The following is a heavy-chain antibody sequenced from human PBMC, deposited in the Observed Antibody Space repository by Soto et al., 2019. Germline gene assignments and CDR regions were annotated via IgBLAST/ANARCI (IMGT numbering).Heavy chain of an antibody. D-gene: IGHD3-22*01. Sequence: GGSLRLSCAASGFTFSSYAMSWVRQAPGKGLEWVSAISGSGGSTYYADSVKGRFTISRDNSKNTLYLQMNSLRAEDTAVYYCAKDFRDTMIVVVTRDAFDIWGQGTMVTVSS. CDR2: ISGSGGST. CDR1: GFTFSSYA. J-gene: IGHJ3*02. V-gene: IGHV3-23*01. CDR3: AKDFRDTMIVVVTRDAFDI.